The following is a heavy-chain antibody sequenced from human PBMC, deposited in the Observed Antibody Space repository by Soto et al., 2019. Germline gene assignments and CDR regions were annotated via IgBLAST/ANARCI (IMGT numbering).Heavy chain of an antibody. CDR2: ISSSSSYT. CDR1: GFTFSDYY. Sequence: PGGSLRLSCAASGFTFSDYYMSWIRQAPGKGLEWVSYISSSSSYTNYADSVKGRFTISRDNAKNSLYLQMNSLRAEDTAVYYCASSRPDSGSYHPIDYWGQGTLVTVSS. J-gene: IGHJ4*02. V-gene: IGHV3-11*03. D-gene: IGHD1-26*01. CDR3: ASSRPDSGSYHPIDY.